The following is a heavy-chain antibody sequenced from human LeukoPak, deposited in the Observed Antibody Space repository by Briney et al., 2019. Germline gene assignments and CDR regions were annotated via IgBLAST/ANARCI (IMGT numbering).Heavy chain of an antibody. J-gene: IGHJ2*01. Sequence: GGSLRLSCVASGFIFHDHGMHWVRQVPGKGLEWVSGISWSSESRGYADSVKGRFTISRDNAKNSLYLQMNSLRGEDTAFYYCAKDSLDYGGDSGWHFDLWGRGTLVIVPS. CDR2: ISWSSESR. V-gene: IGHV3-9*01. CDR1: GFIFHDHG. D-gene: IGHD4-23*01. CDR3: AKDSLDYGGDSGWHFDL.